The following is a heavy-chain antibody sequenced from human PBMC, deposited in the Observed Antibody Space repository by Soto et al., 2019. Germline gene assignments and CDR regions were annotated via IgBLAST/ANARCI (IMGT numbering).Heavy chain of an antibody. D-gene: IGHD5-18*01. CDR1: GGTFSNYA. CDR2: IIPIFSTT. V-gene: IGHV1-69*12. J-gene: IGHJ5*02. Sequence: QVQLVQSGAEVKKPGSSVKVSCKASGGTFSNYAISWVRQAPGQGLEWMGGIIPIFSTTNYAQKFQGRVTITADESTSTAFMELSSLRSEDTAVYYCARVPGSSYDSWVDPWGQGTLVSVSS. CDR3: ARVPGSSYDSWVDP.